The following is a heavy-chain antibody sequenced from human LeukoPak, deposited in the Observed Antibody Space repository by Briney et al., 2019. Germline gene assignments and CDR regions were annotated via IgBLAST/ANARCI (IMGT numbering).Heavy chain of an antibody. V-gene: IGHV3-23*01. Sequence: GGSLRLSCASSGFTFSSYAMSWVRQAPGKGLEWVSAISGSGGSTYYADSVKGRFTISRDNSKNTLYLQMNSLRAEDTAVYYCAKNGPASHYDFWSGYSGPSFDSWSQGTLVTVSS. CDR2: ISGSGGST. D-gene: IGHD3-3*01. CDR1: GFTFSSYA. J-gene: IGHJ4*02. CDR3: AKNGPASHYDFWSGYSGPSFDS.